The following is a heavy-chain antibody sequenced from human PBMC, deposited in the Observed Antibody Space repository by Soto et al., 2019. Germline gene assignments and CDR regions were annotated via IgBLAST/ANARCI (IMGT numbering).Heavy chain of an antibody. CDR1: GGTFSSYG. J-gene: IGHJ6*02. CDR2: IIPIIGTA. Sequence: QVQLVQSGAEVKKPGSSVKVSCKASGGTFSSYGISWVRQAPGQGLEWMGGIIPIIGTANYAQKFQGRVTITADESTSTAYMELSSLRSEDTAVYYCARPTYYDFWSGYQTGYYDYGMDVWGQGTTVTVSS. D-gene: IGHD3-3*01. V-gene: IGHV1-69*12. CDR3: ARPTYYDFWSGYQTGYYDYGMDV.